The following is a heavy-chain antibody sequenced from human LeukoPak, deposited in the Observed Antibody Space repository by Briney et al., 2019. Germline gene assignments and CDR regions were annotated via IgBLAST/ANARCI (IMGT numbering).Heavy chain of an antibody. J-gene: IGHJ4*02. CDR2: IYPGDSDT. Sequence: TRGESLKISCKGSGYSFTSYWIGWVRQMPGKGLEWMGIIYPGDSDTRYSPSFQGQVTISADKSISTAYLQWSSLKASDTPMYYWARYYYDSSGYPDFDYWGEGTLVTVSS. CDR1: GYSFTSYW. V-gene: IGHV5-51*01. CDR3: ARYYYDSSGYPDFDY. D-gene: IGHD3-22*01.